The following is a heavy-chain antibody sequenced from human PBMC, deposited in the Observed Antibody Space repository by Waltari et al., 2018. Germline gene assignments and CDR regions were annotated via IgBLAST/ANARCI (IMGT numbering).Heavy chain of an antibody. J-gene: IGHJ5*02. D-gene: IGHD3-10*01. Sequence: EVQLVDSGGGPVKPGGTLSHSCAAPGFPFSSQSMNWVRQAPGKGLEWVSSISSSSRYIYYADSVKGRFTISRDNAKNSLYLQMNSLRAEDTAVYYCARIGGWFDPWGQGTLVTVSS. CDR1: GFPFSSQS. CDR3: ARIGGWFDP. CDR2: ISSSSRYI. V-gene: IGHV3-21*01.